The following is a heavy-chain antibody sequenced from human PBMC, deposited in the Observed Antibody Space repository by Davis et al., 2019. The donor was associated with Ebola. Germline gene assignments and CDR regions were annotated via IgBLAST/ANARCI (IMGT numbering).Heavy chain of an antibody. CDR1: GFTFSGSA. CDR2: ISYDGSNK. CDR3: AKDNLPDAFDI. V-gene: IGHV3-30*04. J-gene: IGHJ3*02. Sequence: PGGSLRLSCAASGFTFSGSAMHWVRQAPGKGLEWVAVISYDGSNKYYADSVKGRFTISRDNSKNTLYLQMNSLRAEDTAVYYCAKDNLPDAFDIWGQGTMVTVSS.